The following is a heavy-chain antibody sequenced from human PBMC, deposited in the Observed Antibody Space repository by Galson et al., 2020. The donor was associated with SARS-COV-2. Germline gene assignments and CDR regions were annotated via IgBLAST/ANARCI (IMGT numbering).Heavy chain of an antibody. CDR1: GFTFSSYG. V-gene: IGHV3-30*18. D-gene: IGHD2-15*01. CDR3: AKDFYCSGGSCYSDSARG. Sequence: GGSLRLSCAASGFTFSSYGLPWVRQAPGKGLEWVAVISYDGSNKYYADSVKGRFTISRDNSKNTLYLQMNSLRAEDTAVYYCAKDFYCSGGSCYSDSARGWGQGTLVTVSS. J-gene: IGHJ4*02. CDR2: ISYDGSNK.